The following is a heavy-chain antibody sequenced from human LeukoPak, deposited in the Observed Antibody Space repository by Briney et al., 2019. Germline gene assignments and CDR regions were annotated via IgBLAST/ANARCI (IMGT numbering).Heavy chain of an antibody. Sequence: SQTLSLTCAISGDSVSSAWNWIRQSPSRGLEWLGRTYYSSKWYTDYAVSVKGRASINPDTSENQLSLQLSSVTPEDTAVYYCARGWLRSGFDLWGQGTLVTVSS. CDR2: TYYSSKWYT. CDR3: ARGWLRSGFDL. CDR1: GDSVSSA. D-gene: IGHD5-12*01. V-gene: IGHV6-1*01. J-gene: IGHJ4*02.